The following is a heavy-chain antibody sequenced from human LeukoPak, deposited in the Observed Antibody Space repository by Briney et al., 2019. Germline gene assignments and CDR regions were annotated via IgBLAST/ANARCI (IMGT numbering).Heavy chain of an antibody. Sequence: GGSLRLSCAASGFTFSRYWMSWVRQAPGKGLEWVANIKQDGSEKYYVDSVKGRFTISRDNAKNSLYLQMNSLRAEDTAVYYCARVIAARLPYYYYYMDVWGKGTTVTVSS. CDR1: GFTFSRYW. D-gene: IGHD6-6*01. CDR2: IKQDGSEK. CDR3: ARVIAARLPYYYYYMDV. V-gene: IGHV3-7*04. J-gene: IGHJ6*03.